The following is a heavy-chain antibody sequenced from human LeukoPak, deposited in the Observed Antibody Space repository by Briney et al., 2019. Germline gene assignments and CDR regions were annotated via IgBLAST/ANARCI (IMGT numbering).Heavy chain of an antibody. V-gene: IGHV4-61*02. CDR3: ARDFGGYYPIDAFDI. J-gene: IGHJ3*02. CDR1: GGSISSGSYY. Sequence: SETLSLTCTVSGGSISSGSYYWSWIRQPAGKGLEWIGRTYTSGSTNHNPSLKSRVTISVDTSKNQFSLKLSSVTAADTAVYYCARDFGGYYPIDAFDIWGQGTMVTVSS. CDR2: TYTSGST. D-gene: IGHD3-22*01.